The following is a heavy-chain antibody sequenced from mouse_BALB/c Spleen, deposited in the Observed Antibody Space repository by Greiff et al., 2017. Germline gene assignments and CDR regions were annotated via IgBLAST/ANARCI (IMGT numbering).Heavy chain of an antibody. D-gene: IGHD6-1*01. CDR3: ASWNYAMDY. Sequence: VQLQQSGAELVRSGASVKLSCTASGFNIKDYYMHWVKQRPEQGLEWIGWIDPENGDTEYAPKFQAKATMTADTSSNTAYLQLSSLTSEDTAVYYCASWNYAMDYWGQGTSVTVSS. CDR2: IDPENGDT. J-gene: IGHJ4*01. V-gene: IGHV14-4*02. CDR1: GFNIKDYY.